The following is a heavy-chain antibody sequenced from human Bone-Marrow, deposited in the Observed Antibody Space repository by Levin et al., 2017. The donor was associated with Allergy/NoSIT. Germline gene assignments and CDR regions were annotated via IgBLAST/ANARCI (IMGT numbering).Heavy chain of an antibody. V-gene: IGHV3-30*03. Sequence: GESLKISCAASGLNFRSYGMHWVRQAPGKGLEWVALVSYDGSVQYYADSVKGRFTISRDNFKNTLYLQMNSLRVEDTAVYYCAGHYNSGNFSPFDYWGQGTLVTVSS. D-gene: IGHD3-10*01. CDR3: AGHYNSGNFSPFDY. CDR2: VSYDGSVQ. J-gene: IGHJ4*02. CDR1: GLNFRSYG.